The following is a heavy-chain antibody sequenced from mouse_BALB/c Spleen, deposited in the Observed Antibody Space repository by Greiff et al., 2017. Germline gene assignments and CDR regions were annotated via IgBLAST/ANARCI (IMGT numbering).Heavy chain of an antibody. Sequence: DVKLVESGGGLVKPGGSLKLSCAASGFTFSSYAMSWVRQSPEKRLEWVAEISSGGSYTYYPDTVTGRFTISRDNAKNTLYLEMSSLRSEDTAMYYCARDGVEGAMDYWGQGTSVTVSS. V-gene: IGHV5-9-4*01. CDR3: ARDGVEGAMDY. D-gene: IGHD1-1*01. J-gene: IGHJ4*01. CDR2: ISSGGSYT. CDR1: GFTFSSYA.